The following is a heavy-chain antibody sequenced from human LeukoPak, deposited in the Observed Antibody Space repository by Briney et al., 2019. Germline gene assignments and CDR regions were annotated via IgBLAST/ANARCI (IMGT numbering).Heavy chain of an antibody. D-gene: IGHD3-22*01. CDR3: AKDGNYYYDSSGYSGGCYFDY. CDR1: GFTFSSYE. Sequence: GGSLRLSCAASGFTFSSYEMNWVRQAPGKGLEWVSYISSSGSTIYYADSVKGRFTISRDNSKNTLYLQMNSLRAEDTAVYYCAKDGNYYYDSSGYSGGCYFDYWGQGTLVTVSS. J-gene: IGHJ4*02. CDR2: ISSSGSTI. V-gene: IGHV3-48*03.